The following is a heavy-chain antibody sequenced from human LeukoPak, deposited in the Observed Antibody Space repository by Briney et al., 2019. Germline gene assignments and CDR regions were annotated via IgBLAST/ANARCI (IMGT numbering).Heavy chain of an antibody. V-gene: IGHV3-30*02. CDR1: GFTFSSYG. J-gene: IGHJ5*02. Sequence: PGGSLRLSCAASGFTFSSYGMHWVRQAPGKGLEWVAFIRYDGSNKYYADSVKGRFTISRDNSKNTLYLQMNSLRAEDTAVYYCAKDLLAYCSGGSCSDLVPWGQGTLVTVSS. CDR2: IRYDGSNK. D-gene: IGHD2-15*01. CDR3: AKDLLAYCSGGSCSDLVP.